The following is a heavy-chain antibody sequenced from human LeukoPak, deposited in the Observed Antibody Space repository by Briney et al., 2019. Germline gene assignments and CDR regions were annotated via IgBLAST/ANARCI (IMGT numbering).Heavy chain of an antibody. J-gene: IGHJ2*01. Sequence: GGSLRLSCAASGFSFSSLAMGWVRQAPGKGLAWVSGISGSGAGTYYVDSVKGRFTISRDNSKNTLFLQMNSLRAEDTGVYFCAKDNYADYASGGVDWYFDLWGRGTLVTVSS. V-gene: IGHV3-23*01. CDR3: AKDNYADYASGGVDWYFDL. D-gene: IGHD4-17*01. CDR1: GFSFSSLA. CDR2: ISGSGAGT.